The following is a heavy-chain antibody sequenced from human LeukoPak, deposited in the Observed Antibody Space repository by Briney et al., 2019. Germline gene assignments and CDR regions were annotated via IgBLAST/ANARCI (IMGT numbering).Heavy chain of an antibody. Sequence: ASVKVSCTASGYTFTGYYMHWVRQAPGQGLERMGWINPNSGGTTYAQKFHSRVTMIRGTSISTDYMELSRLRSDDTAVYYCARETSQKGAHYMDVWGKGTTVTISS. CDR1: GYTFTGYY. V-gene: IGHV1-2*02. J-gene: IGHJ6*03. D-gene: IGHD3-16*01. CDR3: ARETSQKGAHYMDV. CDR2: INPNSGGT.